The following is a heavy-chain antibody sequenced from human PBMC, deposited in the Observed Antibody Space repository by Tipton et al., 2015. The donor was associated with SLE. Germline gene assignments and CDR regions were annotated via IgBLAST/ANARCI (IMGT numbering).Heavy chain of an antibody. V-gene: IGHV3-11*01. CDR3: ARDDSCRHYYHGMDV. Sequence: GSLRLSCAASGFTFTDSYMTCIRQAPGKGLEWVSYINTLSTSKYYADSVKGRFTISRDNAKNSLYLQMNSLRAEDTAVYYCARDDSCRHYYHGMDVSGQGTTVTVSS. CDR2: INTLSTSK. J-gene: IGHJ6*02. D-gene: IGHD2-21*01. CDR1: GFTFTDSY.